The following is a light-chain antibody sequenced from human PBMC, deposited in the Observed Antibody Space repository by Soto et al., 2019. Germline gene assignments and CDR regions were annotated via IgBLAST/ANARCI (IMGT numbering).Light chain of an antibody. CDR2: TTS. J-gene: IGKJ4*01. CDR1: QRINSW. V-gene: IGKV1-12*01. Sequence: DTQMTQSPSAVSASVGDRITITCRASQRINSWLAWYQQKPGKAPKLLVYTTSSLQTGVPSRFSGSGSGTDFTLTISSLQPEDFATYYCQQANSFPLTFGGGTKVDIK. CDR3: QQANSFPLT.